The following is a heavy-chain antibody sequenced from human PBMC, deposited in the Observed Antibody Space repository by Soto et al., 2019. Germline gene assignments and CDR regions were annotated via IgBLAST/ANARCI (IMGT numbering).Heavy chain of an antibody. CDR3: ARGRITIFGVVITISEAGLFDY. Sequence: QVQLQQWGAGLLKPSETLSLTCAVYGGSFSGYYWSWIRQPPGKGLELIGEINHSGSTNYNPSLKSRVTISVDTSKNQFTLKVSSLTAADTAVYYCARGRITIFGVVITISEAGLFDYWGQGTLVTVSS. V-gene: IGHV4-34*01. D-gene: IGHD3-3*01. J-gene: IGHJ4*02. CDR1: GGSFSGYY. CDR2: INHSGST.